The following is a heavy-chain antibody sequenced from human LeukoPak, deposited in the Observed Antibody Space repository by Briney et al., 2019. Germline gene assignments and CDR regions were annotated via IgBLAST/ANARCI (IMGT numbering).Heavy chain of an antibody. CDR3: TRFGMDAAIDY. CDR1: GFTFSGYW. D-gene: IGHD2-15*01. J-gene: IGHJ4*02. Sequence: GGSLRLSCAASGFTFSGYWMSWVRQAPGRGLEWVATIKQDESEKTYVDSVEGRFTSSRDNAKSSLFLQMDSLRAEDTAVYYCTRFGMDAAIDYWGQGTLVTVSS. V-gene: IGHV3-7*01. CDR2: IKQDESEK.